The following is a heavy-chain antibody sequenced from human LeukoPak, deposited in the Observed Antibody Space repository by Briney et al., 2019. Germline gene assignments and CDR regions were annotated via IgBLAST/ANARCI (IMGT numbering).Heavy chain of an antibody. V-gene: IGHV4-30-2*01. J-gene: IGHJ3*02. CDR3: ARDWTEGAFDI. CDR1: GDSISSGGYY. D-gene: IGHD3/OR15-3a*01. Sequence: PSETPSLTCTVSGDSISSGGYYWTWIRQAPGKGLEWIGFIHHSGSTYYNPSLRSRLTISVDRSKNQFSPKLSSVTAADTAVYYCARDWTEGAFDIWGQGTMVTVSS. CDR2: IHHSGST.